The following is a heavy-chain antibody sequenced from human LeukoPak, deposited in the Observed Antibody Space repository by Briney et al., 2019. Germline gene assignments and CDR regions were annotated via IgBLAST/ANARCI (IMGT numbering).Heavy chain of an antibody. CDR2: IYHSGST. D-gene: IGHD3-10*01. Sequence: PSETLSLTCTVSGGSISSSSYYWGWIRQPPGKGLECIASIYHSGSTYYNPSLKSRVTISVDTSKNHFSLKLSSVTAADTAVYYCARGRYYASGSTPFDYWGQGTLVTVSS. J-gene: IGHJ4*02. V-gene: IGHV4-39*02. CDR1: GGSISSSSYY. CDR3: ARGRYYASGSTPFDY.